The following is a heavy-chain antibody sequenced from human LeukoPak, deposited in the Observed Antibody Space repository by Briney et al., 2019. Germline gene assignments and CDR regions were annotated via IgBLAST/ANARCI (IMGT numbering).Heavy chain of an antibody. J-gene: IGHJ5*02. Sequence: GASVKVSCKASGYTFTGYYMHWVRQAPGQGLEWMGWINPNSGGTNYAQKFQGRVTTTRDTSISTAYMELSRLRSDDTAVYYCARDYDILTGYLLFDPWGQGTLVTVSS. V-gene: IGHV1-2*02. CDR3: ARDYDILTGYLLFDP. CDR1: GYTFTGYY. D-gene: IGHD3-9*01. CDR2: INPNSGGT.